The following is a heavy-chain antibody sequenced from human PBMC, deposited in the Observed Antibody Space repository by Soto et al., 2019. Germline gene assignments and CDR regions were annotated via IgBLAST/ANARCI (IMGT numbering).Heavy chain of an antibody. D-gene: IGHD1-26*01. J-gene: IGHJ4*02. Sequence: EVQLLESGGGLVQPGGSLRLSCAASGFTFSSYAMSWVRQAPGKGLEWVSVISGSGGSTYYADSVKGRFTISRDKSKNTLYLQMNNLRAEDTAVYYCAKADSGNYPGGYFDHWVQGTLLTVSS. CDR2: ISGSGGST. CDR3: AKADSGNYPGGYFDH. CDR1: GFTFSSYA. V-gene: IGHV3-23*01.